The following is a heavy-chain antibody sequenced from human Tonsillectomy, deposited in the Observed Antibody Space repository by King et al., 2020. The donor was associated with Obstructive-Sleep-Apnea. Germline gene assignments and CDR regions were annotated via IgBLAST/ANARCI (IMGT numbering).Heavy chain of an antibody. D-gene: IGHD3-10*01. CDR2: IIPILGIA. V-gene: IGHV1-69*09. J-gene: IGHJ5*02. Sequence: QLVQSGAEVKKPGSSVKVSCKASGGTFSSYVISWVRQAPGQGLEWMGRIIPILGIANYAQKFQGRVTITADKSTSTAYMELSSLRSEDTAVYYCATDRGVGELNWFDPWGQGTLVTVSS. CDR1: GGTFSSYV. CDR3: ATDRGVGELNWFDP.